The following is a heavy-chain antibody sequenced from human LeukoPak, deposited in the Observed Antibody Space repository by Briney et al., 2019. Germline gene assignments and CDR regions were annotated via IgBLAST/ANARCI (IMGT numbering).Heavy chain of an antibody. Sequence: SETLSLTCTVSGGSISSYYWSWIQQPPGKGLEWMGRIHSSGGSSYYPSLKSRLTLSIDTSRNQLSLKLPSVTAADTAVYFCARLGSYHDFWGQGALVTVSS. J-gene: IGHJ4*02. D-gene: IGHD1-26*01. CDR1: GGSISSYY. CDR3: ARLGSYHDF. CDR2: IHSSGGS. V-gene: IGHV4-4*09.